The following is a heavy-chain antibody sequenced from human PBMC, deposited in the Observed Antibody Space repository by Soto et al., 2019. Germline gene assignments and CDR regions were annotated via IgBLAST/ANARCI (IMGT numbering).Heavy chain of an antibody. CDR1: GFTFSSYC. D-gene: IGHD6-13*01. CDR3: ARDRTSSSWDYCVYGMDV. CDR2: INHDGGSK. Sequence: GGSLRLSCAASGFTFSSYCMSWVRQAPGKGLEWVADINHDGGSKYYVDSVKGRFTISRDNSKNSLYLQMNSLRAEDTAVYYCARDRTSSSWDYCVYGMDVWGQGTMVTVSS. J-gene: IGHJ6*02. V-gene: IGHV3-7*01.